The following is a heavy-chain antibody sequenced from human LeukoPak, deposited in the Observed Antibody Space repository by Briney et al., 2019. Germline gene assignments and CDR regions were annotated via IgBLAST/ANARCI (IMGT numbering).Heavy chain of an antibody. CDR1: GGTFSSYA. CDR2: IIPIFGTA. V-gene: IGHV1-69*06. Sequence: VASVKVSCKASGGTFSSYAISWVRQAPGQGLEWMGGIIPIFGTANYAQKFQGRVTITADKSTSTAYMELSSLRSEDTAVYYCARSFDTYASFDYWGQGTLVTVSS. J-gene: IGHJ4*02. CDR3: ARSFDTYASFDY. D-gene: IGHD5-18*01.